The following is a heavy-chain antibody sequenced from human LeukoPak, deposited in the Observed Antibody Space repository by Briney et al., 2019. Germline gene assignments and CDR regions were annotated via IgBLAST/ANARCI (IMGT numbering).Heavy chain of an antibody. Sequence: PSETLSLTCAVYGGSFSGYYWSWIRQPPGKGLEWIGEINHSGSTNYNPSLKSRVTISVDTSENQFSLKLSSVTAADTAVYYCASGPSLFDYWGQGTLVTVSS. V-gene: IGHV4-34*01. CDR3: ASGPSLFDY. J-gene: IGHJ4*02. CDR2: INHSGST. CDR1: GGSFSGYY.